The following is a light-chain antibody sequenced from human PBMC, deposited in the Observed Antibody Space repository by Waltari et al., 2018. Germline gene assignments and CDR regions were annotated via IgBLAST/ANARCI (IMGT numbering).Light chain of an antibody. J-gene: IGKJ1*01. CDR1: QSGCRA. V-gene: IGKV3-20*01. CDR3: QHYLRLPVT. CDR2: GAS. Sequence: EIMSMQPPGTLSFSPGQRATLPCRTHQSGCRALAWYKQKPGQAHGLLIYGASNRATGIPDMFSGSGSGTDFGLTISNLGADDFAVYCCQHYLRLPVTFRQGTTVE.